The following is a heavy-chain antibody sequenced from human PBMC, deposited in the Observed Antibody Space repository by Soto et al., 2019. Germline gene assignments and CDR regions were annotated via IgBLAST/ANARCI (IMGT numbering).Heavy chain of an antibody. CDR3: ARGPGYYFYY. Sequence: GGSLRLSCAASGFTFSSYAMHWVRQAPGKGLEYVSAISSNGGSTYYANSVKGRFTISRDNSKNTLYLQMGSLRAEDMAVYYCARGPGYYFYYWGQGTLVTVSS. CDR2: ISSNGGST. CDR1: GFTFSSYA. J-gene: IGHJ4*02. V-gene: IGHV3-64*01.